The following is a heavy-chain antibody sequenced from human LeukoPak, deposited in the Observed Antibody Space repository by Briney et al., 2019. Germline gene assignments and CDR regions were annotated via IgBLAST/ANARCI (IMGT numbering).Heavy chain of an antibody. CDR2: MYSDGSA. Sequence: PGGSLRLSCAASGFTVSSNYMSWVRRAPGKGLEWVSVMYSDGSAYYADSVKGRFTISRDNSKNRLFLQMNSLRAEDTAVYFCARTIAMTGIDYFDQWGQGTLVTVS. J-gene: IGHJ4*02. D-gene: IGHD6-19*01. CDR3: ARTIAMTGIDYFDQ. V-gene: IGHV3-53*01. CDR1: GFTVSSNY.